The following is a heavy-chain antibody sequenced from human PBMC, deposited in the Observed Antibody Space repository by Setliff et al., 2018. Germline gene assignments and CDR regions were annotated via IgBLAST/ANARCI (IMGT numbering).Heavy chain of an antibody. J-gene: IGHJ4*02. CDR1: GITFITYA. CDR2: IGGNGVTT. D-gene: IGHD3-16*01. CDR3: AKTYIVATVWGDKAFDY. Sequence: PGESLKISCAASGITFITYAWSWVRQAPGKGLEWVAAIGGNGVTTFYTDSVKGRFTIPRDNSKNTLYLQMDSLRAEDAAVYYCAKTYIVATVWGDKAFDYWGQGTLVTVSS. V-gene: IGHV3-23*01.